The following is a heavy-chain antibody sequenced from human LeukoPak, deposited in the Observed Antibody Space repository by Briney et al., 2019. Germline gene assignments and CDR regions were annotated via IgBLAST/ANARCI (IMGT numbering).Heavy chain of an antibody. V-gene: IGHV1-2*02. CDR1: GYTFTGYY. J-gene: IGHJ3*02. Sequence: ASVKVSCKASGYTFTGYYIHWVRQAPGQGLEWMGWINPNSGGTNYAQNFQGRVTMTRDTSISTAYMELSRLRSDDTAVYYCARESQKNTMIVVVITTAAFDIWGQGTMVTVSS. CDR3: ARESQKNTMIVVVITTAAFDI. D-gene: IGHD3-22*01. CDR2: INPNSGGT.